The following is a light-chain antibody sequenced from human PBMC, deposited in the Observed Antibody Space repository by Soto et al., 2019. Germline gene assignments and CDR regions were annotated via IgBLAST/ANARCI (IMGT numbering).Light chain of an antibody. Sequence: QSALTQPASVSGSPGQSITISCTGTSSDVGGYNYVSWYQHHPGKAPKLIIYDVSNRPPGVSIRFSGSKSDNTASLTISWLQPEDEADYHCSSYTTSNTRQIVFGTGTKVTVL. V-gene: IGLV2-14*03. CDR3: SSYTTSNTRQIV. J-gene: IGLJ1*01. CDR2: DVS. CDR1: SSDVGGYNY.